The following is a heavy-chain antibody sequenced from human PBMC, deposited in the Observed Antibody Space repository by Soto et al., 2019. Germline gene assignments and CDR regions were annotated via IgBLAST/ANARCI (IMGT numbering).Heavy chain of an antibody. Sequence: QVQLVQSGAEVQKPGSSVKVSCKASGGTFSSYAISWVRQAPGQGLEWMGGIIPIFGTANYAQKFQGRVTITADESTSTAYMELSSLRSEDTAVYYCARDLGTNSGYDYSSLFYYWGQGTLVTVSS. D-gene: IGHD5-12*01. CDR2: IIPIFGTA. CDR1: GGTFSSYA. J-gene: IGHJ4*02. CDR3: ARDLGTNSGYDYSSLFYY. V-gene: IGHV1-69*01.